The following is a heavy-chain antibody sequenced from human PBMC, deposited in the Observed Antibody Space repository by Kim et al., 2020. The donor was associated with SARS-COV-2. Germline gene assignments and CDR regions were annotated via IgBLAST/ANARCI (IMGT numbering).Heavy chain of an antibody. CDR2: INPNSGGT. J-gene: IGHJ6*02. Sequence: ASVKVSCKASGYTFTGYYMHWVRQAPGQGLEWMGRINPNSGGTNYAQKFQGRVTMTRDTSISTAYMELSRLRSDDTAVYYCARDFLIVVVPAAGWDYYYYGMDVWGQGTTVTVSS. CDR3: ARDFLIVVVPAAGWDYYYYGMDV. V-gene: IGHV1-2*06. CDR1: GYTFTGYY. D-gene: IGHD2-2*01.